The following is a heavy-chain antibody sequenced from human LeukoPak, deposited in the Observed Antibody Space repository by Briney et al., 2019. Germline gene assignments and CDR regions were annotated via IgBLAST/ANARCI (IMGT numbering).Heavy chain of an antibody. Sequence: QPGGSLRLSCAASGFTFSSYGMHWVRQASGKGLEWVAVIWHDGSNKYYADSVKGRFTISRDNSKNTLYLQMNSLRAEHTAVYYCAREVESSGSYYYYYGMDVWGQGTTVTVSS. CDR1: GFTFSSYG. CDR2: IWHDGSNK. D-gene: IGHD1-26*01. CDR3: AREVESSGSYYYYYGMDV. J-gene: IGHJ6*02. V-gene: IGHV3-33*01.